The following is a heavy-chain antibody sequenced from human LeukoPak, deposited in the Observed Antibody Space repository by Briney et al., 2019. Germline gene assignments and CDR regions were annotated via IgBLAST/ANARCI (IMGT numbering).Heavy chain of an antibody. CDR2: ISSDGNNK. Sequence: GRSLRLSCAASGFIFSSYAIHWVRQAPGKGLVWVAVISSDGNNKYYADSVKGRFTISRDNSKNTLSLQMNSLRAEDTAVYYCARSLSYGSGSYPFDYWGQGTLVTVSS. D-gene: IGHD3-10*01. J-gene: IGHJ4*02. V-gene: IGHV3-30-3*01. CDR1: GFIFSSYA. CDR3: ARSLSYGSGSYPFDY.